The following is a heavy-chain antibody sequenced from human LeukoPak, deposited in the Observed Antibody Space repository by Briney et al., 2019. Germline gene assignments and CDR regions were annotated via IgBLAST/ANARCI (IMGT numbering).Heavy chain of an antibody. Sequence: PGGSLRLSCAASGFTFSSYSMNWVRQAPGKGLEWVSSISSSSSYIYYADSVKGRFTISRDNSKNTLYLQMNSLRAEDTAVYYCARMDYDILTGHYYYYGMDVSGQGTTVTVSS. CDR3: ARMDYDILTGHYYYYGMDV. V-gene: IGHV3-21*04. J-gene: IGHJ6*02. D-gene: IGHD3-9*01. CDR2: ISSSSSYI. CDR1: GFTFSSYS.